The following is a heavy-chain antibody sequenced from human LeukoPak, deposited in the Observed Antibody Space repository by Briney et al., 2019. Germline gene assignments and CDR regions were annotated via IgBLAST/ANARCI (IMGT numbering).Heavy chain of an antibody. V-gene: IGHV4-59*01. Sequence: SETLSLTCTLSGGSISIYYWSWIRHPPGKGREWIGYIYYSGSTNYTPSLKSRVTISVDTSKNQFSLKLSSVTAADTAVYYCARVGSSGWYRLSMFDYWGQGTLVTVSS. CDR1: GGSISIYY. CDR3: ARVGSSGWYRLSMFDY. D-gene: IGHD6-19*01. J-gene: IGHJ4*02. CDR2: IYYSGST.